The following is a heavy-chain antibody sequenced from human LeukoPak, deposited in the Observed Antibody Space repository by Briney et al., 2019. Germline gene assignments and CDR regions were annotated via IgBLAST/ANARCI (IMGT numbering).Heavy chain of an antibody. CDR1: GFTFSTYW. V-gene: IGHV3-7*05. J-gene: IGHJ4*02. CDR3: ARVRITLVRGVIVFDY. D-gene: IGHD3-10*01. Sequence: PGGSLRLSCAASGFTFSTYWMSWVRQAPGKGLEWVANINQDGSEKYYVDSVKGRFTISRDNTENSVFLQMNSLRAEDTAVYYCARVRITLVRGVIVFDYWGQGTLVTVSS. CDR2: INQDGSEK.